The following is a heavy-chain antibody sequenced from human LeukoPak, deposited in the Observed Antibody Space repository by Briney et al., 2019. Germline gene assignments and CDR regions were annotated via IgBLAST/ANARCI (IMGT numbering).Heavy chain of an antibody. CDR3: ARGRLLTTVTTSSAFDI. V-gene: IGHV1-18*01. J-gene: IGHJ3*02. CDR2: ISGYNGNT. Sequence: ASVKVSCKASGYTFTSYGISWVRQAPGQGLEWMGWISGYNGNTNFAQKLQGRVTMTTDTSTSTAYMELGSLRSDDTAVYYCARGRLLTTVTTSSAFDIWGQGTMVTVSS. D-gene: IGHD4-17*01. CDR1: GYTFTSYG.